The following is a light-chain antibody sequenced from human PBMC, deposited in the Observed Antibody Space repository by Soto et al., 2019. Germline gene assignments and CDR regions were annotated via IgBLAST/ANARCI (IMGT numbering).Light chain of an antibody. Sequence: DIQMTQSPSSLSASVGDRVTITCQASQDISNYLNWYQQKPGKAPKLLIYGASNLETGVPSRFSGRGSGTDFTFTISSLQPEDTATYYCQQYDNLPPYTFGQGTKLEIK. J-gene: IGKJ2*01. CDR3: QQYDNLPPYT. CDR1: QDISNY. CDR2: GAS. V-gene: IGKV1-33*01.